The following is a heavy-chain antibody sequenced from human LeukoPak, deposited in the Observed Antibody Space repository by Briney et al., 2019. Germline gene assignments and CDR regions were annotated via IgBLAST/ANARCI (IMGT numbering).Heavy chain of an antibody. CDR2: ISWNSGSI. CDR3: ARGGVTIFGVVNQ. J-gene: IGHJ4*02. D-gene: IGHD3-3*01. Sequence: PGRSLRLSCAASGFTFDDYAMHWVRQAPGKGLEWVSGISWNSGSIGYADSVKGRFTISRDNAKNSLYLQMNSLRAEDTAVYYCARGGVTIFGVVNQWGQGTLVTVSS. V-gene: IGHV3-9*01. CDR1: GFTFDDYA.